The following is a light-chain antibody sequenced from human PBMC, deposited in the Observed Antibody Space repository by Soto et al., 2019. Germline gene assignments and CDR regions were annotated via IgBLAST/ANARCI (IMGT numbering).Light chain of an antibody. CDR1: QCIINY. CDR2: AAS. J-gene: IGKJ1*01. Sequence: IQMTQSPSSLSASVGDRVTITCRASQCIINYLAWYQQKPGKVPKLLIYAASTLQSGVPSRFSGSGSGTDFTLTISSLQPEDVATYYCQKYNSAPRTFGQGTKVEIK. V-gene: IGKV1-27*01. CDR3: QKYNSAPRT.